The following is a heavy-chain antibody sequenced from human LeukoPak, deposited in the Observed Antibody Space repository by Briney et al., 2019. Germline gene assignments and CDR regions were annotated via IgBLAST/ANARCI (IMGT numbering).Heavy chain of an antibody. CDR2: IYYSGST. V-gene: IGHV4-59*12. D-gene: IGHD2-21*02. CDR1: GGSISSYY. CDR3: ARYPVYCGGDCYGYYFDY. Sequence: PSETLSLTCTVSGGSISSYYWSWIRQPPGKGLEWIGYIYYSGSTNYNPSLKSRVTISVDTSKNQFSLKLSSVTAADTAVYYCARYPVYCGGDCYGYYFDYWGQGTLVTVSS. J-gene: IGHJ4*02.